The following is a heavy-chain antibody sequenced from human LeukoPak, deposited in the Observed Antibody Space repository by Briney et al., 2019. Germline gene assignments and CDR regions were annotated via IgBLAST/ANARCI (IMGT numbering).Heavy chain of an antibody. CDR2: IIPIFGTA. CDR3: ARELVDLDAFDI. D-gene: IGHD1-26*01. J-gene: IGHJ3*02. CDR1: GGTFSSYA. V-gene: IGHV1-69*13. Sequence: SVKVSCKASGGTFSSYAISWVRQAPGQGLEWMGGIIPIFGTANYAQKFQGRVTITADESTSTAYMELSSLRSEDTAVYYCARELVDLDAFDIWGQGTMVTVSS.